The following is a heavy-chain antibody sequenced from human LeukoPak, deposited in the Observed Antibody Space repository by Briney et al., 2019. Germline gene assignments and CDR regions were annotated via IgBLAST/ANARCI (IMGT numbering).Heavy chain of an antibody. V-gene: IGHV3-23*01. Sequence: GGSLRLSCVASGFAFSSYVMSWVRQAPGKGLEWVSAITVSGGRTYSADSVKGRFTISRDNSKNTLYLQMNSLRAEDTAVYYCARDIGSGTVWFDPWGQGTLVTVSS. CDR3: ARDIGSGTVWFDP. J-gene: IGHJ5*02. CDR2: ITVSGGRT. D-gene: IGHD6-13*01. CDR1: GFAFSSYV.